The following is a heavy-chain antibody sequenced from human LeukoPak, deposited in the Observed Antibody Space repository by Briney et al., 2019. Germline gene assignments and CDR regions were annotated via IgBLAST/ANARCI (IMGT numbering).Heavy chain of an antibody. J-gene: IGHJ4*02. CDR1: GGSFSGYY. D-gene: IGHD3-3*01. V-gene: IGHV4-39*01. Sequence: SETLSLTCAVYGGSFSGYYWGWIRQPPGKGLEWIGSIYYGGYTYYNPSLKSRVTISVDTSKNQFSLKLSSVTAADTAIYYCQSRFLEWLLDYWGQGTLVTVSS. CDR3: QSRFLEWLLDY. CDR2: IYYGGYT.